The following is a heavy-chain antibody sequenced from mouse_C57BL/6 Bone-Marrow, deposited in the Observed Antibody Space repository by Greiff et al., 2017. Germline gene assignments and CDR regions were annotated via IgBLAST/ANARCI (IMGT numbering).Heavy chain of an antibody. J-gene: IGHJ2*01. Sequence: VQLQQSGAELVKPGASVKMSCKASGYTFTSYWITWVKQRPGQGLEWIGDIYPGSGSTNYNGKFKSKATLTVDTSSSTAYMQLSSLASEDSAVYYCARVDDGYGYFDYWGQGTTLTVSS. CDR2: IYPGSGST. CDR1: GYTFTSYW. V-gene: IGHV1-55*01. CDR3: ARVDDGYGYFDY. D-gene: IGHD2-3*01.